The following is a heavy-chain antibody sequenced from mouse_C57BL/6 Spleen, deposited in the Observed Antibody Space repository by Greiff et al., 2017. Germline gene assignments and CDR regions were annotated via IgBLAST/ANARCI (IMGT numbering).Heavy chain of an antibody. CDR3: AYGSSLPFAY. J-gene: IGHJ3*01. D-gene: IGHD1-1*01. CDR2: IYPGDGDT. V-gene: IGHV1-82*01. CDR1: GYAFSSSW. Sequence: VQLQESGPELVKPGASVKISCKASGYAFSSSWMNWVKQRPGKGLEWIGRIYPGDGDTNYNGKFKGKATLTADKSSSTAYMQLSSLTSEDSAVYFCAYGSSLPFAYWGQGTLVTVSA.